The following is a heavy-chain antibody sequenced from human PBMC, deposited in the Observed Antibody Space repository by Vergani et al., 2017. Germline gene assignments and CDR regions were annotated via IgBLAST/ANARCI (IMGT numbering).Heavy chain of an antibody. V-gene: IGHV3-30*18. Sequence: QVQLVESGGGVVQPGRSLRLSCAASGFTFSSYGMHWVRQAPGKGLEWVAVISYDGSNKYYADSVKGRFTISRDNSKNTLYLQMNSLRAEDTAVYYCAKNKWQQLVGYFDYWGQGTLVTVSS. D-gene: IGHD6-13*01. CDR3: AKNKWQQLVGYFDY. CDR1: GFTFSSYG. J-gene: IGHJ4*02. CDR2: ISYDGSNK.